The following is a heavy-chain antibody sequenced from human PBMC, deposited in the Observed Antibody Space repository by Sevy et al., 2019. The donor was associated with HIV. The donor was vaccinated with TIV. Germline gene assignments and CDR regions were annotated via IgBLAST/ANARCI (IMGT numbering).Heavy chain of an antibody. CDR3: ARDIAAAGTYYGMDV. D-gene: IGHD6-13*01. CDR1: GFTFSSYS. CDR2: ISSSSSTI. V-gene: IGHV3-48*01. J-gene: IGHJ6*02. Sequence: AGSLRLSCAASGFTFSSYSMNWVHQAPGKELEWVSYISSSSSTIYYADSVKGRFTISRDNAKNSLYLQMNSLRAEDTAVYYCARDIAAAGTYYGMDVWGQGTTVTVSS.